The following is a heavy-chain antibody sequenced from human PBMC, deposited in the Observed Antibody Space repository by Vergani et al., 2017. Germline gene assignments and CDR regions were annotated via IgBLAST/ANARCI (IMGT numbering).Heavy chain of an antibody. Sequence: QVQLVQSGAEVKKPGASVKVSCKASGYTFTSYAMHWVRQAPGQRLEWMGWINAGNGNTKYSQKFQGRVTITRATSASTAYMELSSLRSEDTAVYYCARGEKWELQTGFDYWGQGTLVTVSS. J-gene: IGHJ4*02. CDR1: GYTFTSYA. CDR2: INAGNGNT. CDR3: ARGEKWELQTGFDY. D-gene: IGHD1-26*01. V-gene: IGHV1-3*01.